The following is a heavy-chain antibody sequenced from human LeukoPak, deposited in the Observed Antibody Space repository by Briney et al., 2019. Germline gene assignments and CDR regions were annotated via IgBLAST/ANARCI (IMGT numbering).Heavy chain of an antibody. CDR2: ISAHNGNT. CDR3: ARLVGDDSGTYWFYFDS. V-gene: IGHV1-18*01. Sequence: ASVKVSCKASGYTFTSYGISWVRQAPGQGLEWMGWISAHNGNTNYAQKVQGRVTMTIDTSTTTGYMELRSLRSDDTAVYYCARLVGDDSGTYWFYFDSWGQGTLVTVSS. D-gene: IGHD1-26*01. J-gene: IGHJ4*02. CDR1: GYTFTSYG.